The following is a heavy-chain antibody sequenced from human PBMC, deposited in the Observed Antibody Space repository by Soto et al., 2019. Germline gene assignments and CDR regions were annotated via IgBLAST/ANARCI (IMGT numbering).Heavy chain of an antibody. CDR3: ANDYGDIDSSGD. CDR2: LYYSGRT. D-gene: IGHD4-17*01. CDR1: GRSISTRNNY. J-gene: IGHJ4*02. Sequence: QLRLQESGPGLVKPSETLSLTCTVSGRSISTRNNYWGWIRQPPGKGLEWIGSLYYSGRTYYNSSFMTRVTCCMNTSNTLFSLKVRSVTAADTAVYYCANDYGDIDSSGDWGQGSLVTVSS. V-gene: IGHV4-39*01.